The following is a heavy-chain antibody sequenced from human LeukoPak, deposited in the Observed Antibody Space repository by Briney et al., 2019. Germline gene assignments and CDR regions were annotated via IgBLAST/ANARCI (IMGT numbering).Heavy chain of an antibody. J-gene: IGHJ4*02. Sequence: ASVKVSCKAPGYTFTSYDINWVRQATGQGLEWMGWMNPNSANTGYAQKFQGRVTMTRNTAITTAYMELSSLTSEDTAVYYCARGGPYDSSGHLDWWGQGTLVTVSS. CDR3: ARGGPYDSSGHLDW. D-gene: IGHD3-22*01. CDR2: MNPNSANT. CDR1: GYTFTSYD. V-gene: IGHV1-8*01.